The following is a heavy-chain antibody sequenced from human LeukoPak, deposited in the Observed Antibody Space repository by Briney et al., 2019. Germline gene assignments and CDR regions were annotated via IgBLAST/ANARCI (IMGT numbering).Heavy chain of an antibody. CDR3: ARGTRYYYDSSVYYEGDAFDI. D-gene: IGHD3-22*01. CDR1: GYTFTGYY. J-gene: IGHJ3*02. Sequence: GASVKVSCKASGYTFTGYYMHWVRQAPGQGLEWMGWINPNSGGTNYAQKFQGRVTMTRDTSISTAYMELSRLRSDDTAVYYCARGTRYYYDSSVYYEGDAFDIWGQGTMVTVSS. CDR2: INPNSGGT. V-gene: IGHV1-2*02.